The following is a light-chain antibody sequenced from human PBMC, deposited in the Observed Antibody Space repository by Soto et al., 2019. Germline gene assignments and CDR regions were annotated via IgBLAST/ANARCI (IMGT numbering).Light chain of an antibody. CDR1: QTISSW. CDR3: QQYNVYPRT. V-gene: IGKV1-5*03. CDR2: KAS. J-gene: IGKJ1*01. Sequence: DIQMTQSPSTLSASVGDRVTITCRASQTISSWLAWYQQQPGKAPRLLIYKASNLESGVPSRFSGSGSGTEFTLTISSLQPDDIATYYCQQYNVYPRTFGQGTKVEVK.